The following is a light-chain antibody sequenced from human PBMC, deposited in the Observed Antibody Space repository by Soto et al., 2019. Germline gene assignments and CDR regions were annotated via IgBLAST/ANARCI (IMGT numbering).Light chain of an antibody. CDR2: NND. J-gene: IGLJ1*01. CDR1: SSNIGAGYV. CDR3: KSYDSSLSGSYV. Sequence: QSVLTQPPSVSGAPGQRVTISCTGSSSNIGAGYVVHWYQRLPGTAPKVLIYNNDNRPSGVPDRVSGSKSGTPASLAITGLQDEDEADDSCKSYDSSLSGSYVFGTGTKLTVL. V-gene: IGLV1-40*01.